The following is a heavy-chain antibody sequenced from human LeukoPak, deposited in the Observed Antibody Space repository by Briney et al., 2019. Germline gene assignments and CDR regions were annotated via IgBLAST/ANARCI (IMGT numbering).Heavy chain of an antibody. V-gene: IGHV3-21*01. D-gene: IGHD6-19*01. CDR3: ARDGSISSGWYADY. J-gene: IGHJ4*02. Sequence: GGSLRLSCAASGFTFSSYSMNWVRQAPGKGLEWFSSISSSSSYIYYADSVKGRFTISRDNAKNSLFLQMNSLRAEDTAVYYCARDGSISSGWYADYWGQGTLVTVSS. CDR1: GFTFSSYS. CDR2: ISSSSSYI.